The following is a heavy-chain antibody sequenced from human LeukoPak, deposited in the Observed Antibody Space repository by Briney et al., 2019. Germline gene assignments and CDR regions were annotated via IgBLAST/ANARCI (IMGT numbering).Heavy chain of an antibody. CDR2: IKQDGSEK. J-gene: IGHJ4*02. D-gene: IGHD6-13*01. CDR1: GFTFSSYS. CDR3: ARDRHFSILAGGTYFDY. Sequence: GGSLRLSCAASGFTFSSYSMNWVRQAPGKGLEWVANIKQDGSEKYYVDSVKGRLTISRDNAKNSLYLQMNSLRAEDTAVYYCARDRHFSILAGGTYFDYWGQGTLVTVSS. V-gene: IGHV3-7*01.